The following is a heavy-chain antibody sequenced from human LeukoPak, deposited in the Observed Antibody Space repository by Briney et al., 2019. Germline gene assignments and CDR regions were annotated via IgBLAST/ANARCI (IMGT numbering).Heavy chain of an antibody. CDR1: GGSISSYY. J-gene: IGHJ4*02. Sequence: SETLSLTCTVSGGSISSYYWSWIRQPPGKGLEWIGYIYYSGSTNYNPSLKSRVTISVDTSKNQFSLKLSSVTAADTAVYYCARDSKEFRYWGQGTLVTVSS. CDR2: IYYSGST. CDR3: ARDSKEFRY. D-gene: IGHD2-21*01. V-gene: IGHV4-59*01.